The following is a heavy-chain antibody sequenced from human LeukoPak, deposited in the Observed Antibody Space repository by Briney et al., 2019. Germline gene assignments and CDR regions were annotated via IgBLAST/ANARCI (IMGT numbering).Heavy chain of an antibody. CDR2: IYYTGTP. J-gene: IGHJ6*02. CDR3: KTAYEIDV. CDR1: GGSISNYY. V-gene: IGHV4-59*01. Sequence: SETLSLTCTVSGGSISNYYWSWIRQPPGKALEWIGYIYYTGTPKYNTSLKSRATISLDTSKNQFSLKLTSVTAADIFFFKQKTAYEIDVWDQGTTVTVSS. D-gene: IGHD2-21*01.